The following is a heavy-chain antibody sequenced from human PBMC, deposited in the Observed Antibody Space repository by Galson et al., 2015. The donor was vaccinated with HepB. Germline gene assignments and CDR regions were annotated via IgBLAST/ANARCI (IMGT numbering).Heavy chain of an antibody. CDR1: GYTFTSYD. D-gene: IGHD3-10*01. CDR2: MNPNSGNT. Sequence: SVKVSCKASGYTFTSYDINWVRQATGQGLEWMGWMNPNSGNTGYAQKFQGRVTMTRNTSISTAYMELSSLRSEDTAVYHCARGGWFGESTLPWGQGTLVTVSS. V-gene: IGHV1-8*01. J-gene: IGHJ5*02. CDR3: ARGGWFGESTLP.